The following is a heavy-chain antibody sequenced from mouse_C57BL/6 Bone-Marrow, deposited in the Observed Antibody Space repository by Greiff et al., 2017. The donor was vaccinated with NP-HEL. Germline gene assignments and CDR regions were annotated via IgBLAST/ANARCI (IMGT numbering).Heavy chain of an antibody. CDR2: INPNNGGT. CDR1: GYTFTDYY. CDR3: ARSRVITTVVDYYDD. Sequence: VQLQQSGPELVKPGASVKISCKASGYTFTDYYMNWVKQSPGKSLEWIGDINPNNGGTSYNQKFKGKATLTVDKSSSTAYMELSGLTSEDSAVYYCARSRVITTVVDYYDDWGQGTTLTVSS. J-gene: IGHJ2*01. D-gene: IGHD1-1*01. V-gene: IGHV1-26*01.